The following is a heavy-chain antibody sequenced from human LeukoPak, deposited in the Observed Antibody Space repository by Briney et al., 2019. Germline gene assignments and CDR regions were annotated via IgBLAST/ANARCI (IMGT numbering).Heavy chain of an antibody. CDR3: AKDYYDSSGYLFDY. V-gene: IGHV3-30-3*01. D-gene: IGHD3-22*01. CDR2: ISSDGSNK. Sequence: GGSLRLSCAASGFTFSSYAMHWVRQAPDKGLEWVAVISSDGSNKYYADSVSGRFTISRDNSKNTLYVQMNSLRAEDTAVYYCAKDYYDSSGYLFDYWGQGTRVTVSS. J-gene: IGHJ4*02. CDR1: GFTFSSYA.